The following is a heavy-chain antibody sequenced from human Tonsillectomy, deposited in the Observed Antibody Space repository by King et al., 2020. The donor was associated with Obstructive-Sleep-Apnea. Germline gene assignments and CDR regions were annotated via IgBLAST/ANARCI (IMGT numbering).Heavy chain of an antibody. V-gene: IGHV4-31*03. CDR3: AREDYYDSDPGAFDI. CDR1: GGSISSGGYY. D-gene: IGHD3-22*01. Sequence: VQLQESGPGLVKPSQTLSLTCTVSGGSISSGGYYWSWIRQHPGKSLEWVGDIYYSGSTYYNPSLKSRVTISVDTSKNQFSLKLSSVTAADTAVYYCAREDYYDSDPGAFDIWGQGTMVTVSS. CDR2: IYYSGST. J-gene: IGHJ3*02.